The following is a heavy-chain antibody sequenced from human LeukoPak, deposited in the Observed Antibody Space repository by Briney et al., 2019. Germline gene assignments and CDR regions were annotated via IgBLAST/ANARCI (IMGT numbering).Heavy chain of an antibody. D-gene: IGHD1-26*01. V-gene: IGHV3-53*01. CDR1: GFSVSSSY. Sequence: PGGSLRLSCAASGFSVSSSYMSWVRQDPGKGLEWVSVIYSGGNTYYADSVKGRFTISRDNSKNTLYPQMNSLRAEDTAVYYCAKGRIGSYAYDYRGQGTLVTVSS. J-gene: IGHJ4*02. CDR3: AKGRIGSYAYDY. CDR2: IYSGGNT.